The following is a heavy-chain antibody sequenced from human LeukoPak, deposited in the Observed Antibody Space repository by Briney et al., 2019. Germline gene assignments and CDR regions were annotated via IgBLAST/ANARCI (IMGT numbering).Heavy chain of an antibody. CDR2: ISVYNGNT. CDR3: AYGYCSGGSCDPFDY. Sequence: ASVKVSCTASGYTFTSYGISWVRQAPGQGLEWMGWISVYNGNTNYAQKLQGRVTMTTDTSTSTAYMELRSLRSDDTAVYYCAYGYCSGGSCDPFDYWGQGTLVTVSS. D-gene: IGHD2-15*01. J-gene: IGHJ4*02. V-gene: IGHV1-18*04. CDR1: GYTFTSYG.